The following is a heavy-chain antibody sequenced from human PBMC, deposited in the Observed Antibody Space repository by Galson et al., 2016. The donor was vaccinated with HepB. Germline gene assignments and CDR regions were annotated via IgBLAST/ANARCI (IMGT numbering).Heavy chain of an antibody. Sequence: SLRLSCAASGFTFSGYAMSWVRQAPGKGLEWVSTVSGSGVSTYYADSVKGRFTISRDNSKKTMDLQMSSLRAEDTAVYYCARATITKDLDYWGQGTLFSFPP. CDR3: ARATITKDLDY. CDR2: VSGSGVST. CDR1: GFTFSGYA. J-gene: IGHJ4*02. V-gene: IGHV3-23*01. D-gene: IGHD1-14*01.